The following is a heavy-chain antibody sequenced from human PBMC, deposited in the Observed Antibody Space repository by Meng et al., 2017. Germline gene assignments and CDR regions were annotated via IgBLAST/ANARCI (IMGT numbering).Heavy chain of an antibody. J-gene: IGHJ4*02. CDR3: ARRGIAARLFYY. Sequence: QVPLQQWGAGLLKPSETLSLTCAVYGGSFSGYYWSWIRQPPGKGLEWIGEINHSGSTNYNPSLKSRVTISVDTSKNQFSLKLSSVTAADTAVYYCARRGIAARLFYYWGQGTLVTVSS. D-gene: IGHD6-6*01. CDR2: INHSGST. V-gene: IGHV4-34*01. CDR1: GGSFSGYY.